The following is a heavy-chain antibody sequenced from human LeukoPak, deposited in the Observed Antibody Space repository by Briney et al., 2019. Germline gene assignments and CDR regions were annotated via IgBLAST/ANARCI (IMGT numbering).Heavy chain of an antibody. Sequence: GGSLRLSCAASGFTFSSYAMSWVRQAPGKGLEWVSAISGSGGSTYYADSVKGRFTISRDNSKNTLYLQMNSLRAEDTAVYYCAARIAVAGRGFDYWGQGTLVTASS. J-gene: IGHJ4*02. V-gene: IGHV3-23*01. CDR1: GFTFSSYA. CDR2: ISGSGGST. CDR3: AARIAVAGRGFDY. D-gene: IGHD6-19*01.